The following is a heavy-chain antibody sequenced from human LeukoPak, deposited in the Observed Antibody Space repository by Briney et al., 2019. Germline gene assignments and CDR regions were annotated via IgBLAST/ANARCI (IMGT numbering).Heavy chain of an antibody. CDR3: ARQSSAVAGNILYNWFDP. J-gene: IGHJ5*02. CDR1: GGSISSSSYY. D-gene: IGHD6-19*01. Sequence: SETLSLTCTVSGGSISSSSYYWGWIRQPPGKGLEWIGSIYYSGSTYYNPSLKSRVTISVDTSKNQFSLKLSSVTAADTAVYYCARQSSAVAGNILYNWFDPWGQGTLVTVSS. CDR2: IYYSGST. V-gene: IGHV4-39*01.